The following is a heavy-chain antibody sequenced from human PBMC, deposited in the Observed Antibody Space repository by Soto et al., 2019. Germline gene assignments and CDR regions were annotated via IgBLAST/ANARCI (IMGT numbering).Heavy chain of an antibody. CDR2: ISSSSSYI. V-gene: IGHV3-21*01. D-gene: IGHD2-21*02. CDR1: GFTFSSYS. CDR3: ARDSGIVVVTAWGDY. Sequence: EVQLVESGGGLVKPGGSLRLSCAASGFTFSSYSMNWVRQAPGKGLEWVSSISSSSSYIYYADSVKGRFTISRDNAKNSLYLQMNSLRAEDTAVYYCARDSGIVVVTAWGDYWGQGTLVTVSS. J-gene: IGHJ4*02.